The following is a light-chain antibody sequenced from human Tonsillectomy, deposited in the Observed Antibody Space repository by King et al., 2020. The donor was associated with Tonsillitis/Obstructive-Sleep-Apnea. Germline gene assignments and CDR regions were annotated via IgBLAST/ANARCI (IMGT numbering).Light chain of an antibody. Sequence: GVSNRFSGSPYGHTASLTISGLQAEDEADYYCSSYTTSSTSVFGGGTKLTVL. J-gene: IGLJ2*01. CDR3: SSYTTSSTSV. V-gene: IGLV2-14*01.